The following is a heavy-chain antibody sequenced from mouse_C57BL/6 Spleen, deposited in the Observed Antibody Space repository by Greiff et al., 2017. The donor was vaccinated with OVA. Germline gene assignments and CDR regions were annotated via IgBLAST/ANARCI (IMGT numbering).Heavy chain of an antibody. J-gene: IGHJ2*01. CDR3: ARHDYGSSLYYFDY. CDR1: GFTFSSYG. D-gene: IGHD1-1*01. Sequence: EVHLVESGGDLVKPGGSLKLSCAASGFTFSSYGMSWVRQTPDKRLEWVATISSGGSYTYYPDSVKGRFTISRDNAKNTLYLQMSSLKSEETAMYYCARHDYGSSLYYFDYWGQGTTLTVSS. CDR2: ISSGGSYT. V-gene: IGHV5-6*01.